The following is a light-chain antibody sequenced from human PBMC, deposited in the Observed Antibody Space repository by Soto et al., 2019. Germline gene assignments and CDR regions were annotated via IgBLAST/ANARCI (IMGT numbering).Light chain of an antibody. V-gene: IGLV2-14*01. CDR3: FSHRSGDSHV. Sequence: QSVLTELAAVSGSRGQSITISCPRTSSDIGAYNYVSWYQQYPGKAPKLMIYGVTNRPSGVSNRFSGSKTGNTASLTISGLQAEDEADYYCFSHRSGDSHVFGTGTKVTVL. CDR2: GVT. CDR1: SSDIGAYNY. J-gene: IGLJ1*01.